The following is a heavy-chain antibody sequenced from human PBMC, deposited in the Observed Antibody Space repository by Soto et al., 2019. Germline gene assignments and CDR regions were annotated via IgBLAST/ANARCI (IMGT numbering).Heavy chain of an antibody. Sequence: ASVKVSCKASGYTFICYHMHWVRQAPGQGLEWMGWVNSNSGGTNYAQKFQGRVTMTRDTSISTAYMELSRLRSVDTAVYYCARGKGYSYGTSLDYWRHGTLVTVSS. V-gene: IGHV1-2*02. J-gene: IGHJ4*01. CDR2: VNSNSGGT. D-gene: IGHD5-18*01. CDR1: GYTFICYH. CDR3: ARGKGYSYGTSLDY.